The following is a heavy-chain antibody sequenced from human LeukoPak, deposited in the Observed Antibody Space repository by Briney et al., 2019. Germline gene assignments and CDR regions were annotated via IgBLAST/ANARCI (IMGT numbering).Heavy chain of an antibody. CDR1: GGSISSYY. J-gene: IGHJ5*02. Sequence: SETLSLTCTVSGGSISSYYWSWIRQPPGKGLEWIGYIYYSGSTNYNPSLKSRVTISVDTSKNQFSLKLSSVTAADTAVYYCARHPQDWAARPEGWFDPWGQGTLVTVSS. V-gene: IGHV4-59*01. D-gene: IGHD6-6*01. CDR3: ARHPQDWAARPEGWFDP. CDR2: IYYSGST.